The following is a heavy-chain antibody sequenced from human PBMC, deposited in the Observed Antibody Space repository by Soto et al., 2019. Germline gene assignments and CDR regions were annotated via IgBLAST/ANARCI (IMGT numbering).Heavy chain of an antibody. J-gene: IGHJ5*02. Sequence: ASVKVSCKASGYTFTGYYMHWVRQAPGQGLEWMGWINPNSGGTNYAQKFQGRVTMTRDTSISTAYMELSRLRSDDTVVYYCARAGIGCSGGSCYFNWFDPWGQGTLVTVSS. CDR2: INPNSGGT. CDR3: ARAGIGCSGGSCYFNWFDP. V-gene: IGHV1-2*02. D-gene: IGHD2-15*01. CDR1: GYTFTGYY.